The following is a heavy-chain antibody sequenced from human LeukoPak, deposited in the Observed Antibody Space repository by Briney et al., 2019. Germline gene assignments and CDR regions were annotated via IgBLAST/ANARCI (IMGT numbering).Heavy chain of an antibody. CDR2: INHSGST. J-gene: IGHJ6*04. D-gene: IGHD4-17*01. Sequence: SETLSLTCAVYGGSFSGYYWSWIRQPPGKGLEWIGEINHSGSTNYNPSLKSRVTISVDTSKNQFSLKLSSVTAADTAVYYCARGNFYGDYPDVWGKGTTVTVSS. V-gene: IGHV4-34*01. CDR1: GGSFSGYY. CDR3: ARGNFYGDYPDV.